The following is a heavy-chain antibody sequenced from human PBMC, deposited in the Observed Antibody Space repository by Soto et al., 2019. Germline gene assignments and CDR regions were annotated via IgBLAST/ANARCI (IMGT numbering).Heavy chain of an antibody. CDR3: AKMSSENYYDPVFS. J-gene: IGHJ4*02. V-gene: IGHV3-11*01. CDR1: GFTFSDYS. CDR2: ISSSGNTI. Sequence: QVQLVESGGGLVKTSGSLRIACAASGFTFSDYSMSWVRQAPGKGLEWLSYISSSGNTIYYADSVKGRFTISRDNARNSVYLQMNSLRAEDTALYFCAKMSSENYYDPVFSWGQGTLVTVSS. D-gene: IGHD3-22*01.